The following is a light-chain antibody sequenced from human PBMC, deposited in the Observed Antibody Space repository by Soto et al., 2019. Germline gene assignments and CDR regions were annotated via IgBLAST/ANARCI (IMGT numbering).Light chain of an antibody. Sequence: EVVLTQSPGTLSLSPGERATLSCRASQTVSLSYLAWYQQKPGQAPRLLIYGASSRATGIPDRFSGGGSGTDFTLTISRLEHEDFAMYYCQQYFTSQLTLGGGTKVDIK. CDR3: QQYFTSQLT. CDR1: QTVSLSY. CDR2: GAS. V-gene: IGKV3-20*01. J-gene: IGKJ4*01.